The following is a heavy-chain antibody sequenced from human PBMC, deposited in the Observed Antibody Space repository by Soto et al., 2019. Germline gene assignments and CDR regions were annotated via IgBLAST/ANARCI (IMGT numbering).Heavy chain of an antibody. D-gene: IGHD3-16*02. CDR3: ARVNYDYVWGSYRPYGMDV. Sequence: QLQLQESGSGLVKPSQTLSLTCAVSGGSISSGGYSWSWIRQPPGKGLEWIGYIYHSGSTYYNPSLKSRVTISGDRSKNQVSLKLSSVTAADTAVYYCARVNYDYVWGSYRPYGMDVWGQGTTVTVSS. V-gene: IGHV4-30-2*01. CDR1: GGSISSGGYS. J-gene: IGHJ6*02. CDR2: IYHSGST.